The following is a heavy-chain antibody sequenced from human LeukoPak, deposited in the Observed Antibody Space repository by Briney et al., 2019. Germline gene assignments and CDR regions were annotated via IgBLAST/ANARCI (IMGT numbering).Heavy chain of an antibody. D-gene: IGHD6-19*01. CDR2: INHSGST. J-gene: IGHJ4*02. CDR3: ARGGIAVAGIPFDY. Sequence: PSETLSLTCAVYGGSFSGYYWSWIRQPPGKGLKWIGEINHSGSTNYNPSLKSRVTISVDTSKNQLSLKLSSVTAADTAVYYCARGGIAVAGIPFDYWGQGTLVTVSS. CDR1: GGSFSGYY. V-gene: IGHV4-34*01.